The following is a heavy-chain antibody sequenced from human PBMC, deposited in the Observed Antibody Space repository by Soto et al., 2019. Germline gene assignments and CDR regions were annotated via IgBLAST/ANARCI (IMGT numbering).Heavy chain of an antibody. Sequence: GGSLRLSCVASGFTFLGDWMSWVRQAPGKGLEWVANIKQDGSAKQYLDSVRGRFTISRDNSKNSVYLQMNSLRAEDTALYYCARGFYGGFSYGPGDNWGQGTLVTVSS. CDR2: IKQDGSAK. CDR3: ARGFYGGFSYGPGDN. J-gene: IGHJ4*02. D-gene: IGHD2-15*01. V-gene: IGHV3-7*01. CDR1: GFTFLGDW.